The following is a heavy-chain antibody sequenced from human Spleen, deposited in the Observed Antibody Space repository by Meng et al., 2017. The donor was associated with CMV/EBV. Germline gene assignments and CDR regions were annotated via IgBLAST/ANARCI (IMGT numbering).Heavy chain of an antibody. D-gene: IGHD2-2*02. V-gene: IGHV1-69*05. Sequence: SVKVSCKASGGTLISYSVNWVRQAPGQGLQWMGGIIPIFGTANYAQKFQGRVTITTDESRVTAYMELSSLRSEDTAVYYCASVGFCSGTTCYTGDYSSRRHFEHWGQGTLVTVSS. J-gene: IGHJ4*02. CDR3: ASVGFCSGTTCYTGDYSSRRHFEH. CDR2: IIPIFGTA. CDR1: GGTLISYS.